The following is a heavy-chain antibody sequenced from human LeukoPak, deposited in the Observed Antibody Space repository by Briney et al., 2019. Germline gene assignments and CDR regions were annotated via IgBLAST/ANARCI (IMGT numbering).Heavy chain of an antibody. D-gene: IGHD1-1*01. Sequence: GGSLRLSCAASGFTVSSNYMSWVRQAPGKGLESVSVIYSGGSTYYADSVKGRFTISRDNSKNTLYLQMNSLSAEDTAVYYCARTGTNTDYYYYYMDVWGKGTTVTVSS. CDR2: IYSGGST. V-gene: IGHV3-66*02. J-gene: IGHJ6*03. CDR3: ARTGTNTDYYYYYMDV. CDR1: GFTVSSNY.